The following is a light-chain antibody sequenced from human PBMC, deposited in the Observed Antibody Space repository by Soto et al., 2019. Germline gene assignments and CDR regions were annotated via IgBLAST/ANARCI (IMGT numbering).Light chain of an antibody. Sequence: EIVLTQSRASLSVSPGERATLSCRASQSVGNNFAWYQQKPGQAPRLLIFATSTRATGVPARFSGSGSGTEFTLTISSLQSEDFAVYYCQQYGDWPLTFGGGAKDEIE. CDR2: ATS. CDR3: QQYGDWPLT. V-gene: IGKV3-15*01. J-gene: IGKJ4*01. CDR1: QSVGNN.